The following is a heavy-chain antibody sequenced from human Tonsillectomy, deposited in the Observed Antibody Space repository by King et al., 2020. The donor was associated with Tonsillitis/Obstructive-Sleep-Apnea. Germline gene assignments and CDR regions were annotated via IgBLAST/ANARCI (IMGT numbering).Heavy chain of an antibody. D-gene: IGHD3-16*01. J-gene: IGHJ3*02. V-gene: IGHV2-5*02. CDR2: IYGDDDK. CDR3: AHRALGDSFDI. Sequence: ITLKESGPTLVKPTQTLTLTCSFSGFFLNNNGVGVGWIHQPPGKALEWLALIYGDDDKSYSPSLKRRLTITRETSKNQVVLTMTNMDPVDTATYYCAHRALGDSFDIWGQGTMVTVSS. CDR1: GFFLNNNGVG.